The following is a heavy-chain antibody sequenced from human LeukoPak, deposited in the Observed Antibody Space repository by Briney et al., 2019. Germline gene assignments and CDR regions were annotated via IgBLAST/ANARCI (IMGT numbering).Heavy chain of an antibody. V-gene: IGHV4-59*01. D-gene: IGHD3-9*01. J-gene: IGHJ3*02. CDR2: IYYSGST. CDR3: ARDSRGDTLTGTHAFDI. CDR1: DGSISSYY. Sequence: KPSETLSLTCTVSDGSISSYYWSWIRQPPGKGLEWIGYIYYSGSTNYNPSLKSRVTISVDTSKNQFSLKLNSVTAADTAVYYCARDSRGDTLTGTHAFDIWGQGTMVTVSS.